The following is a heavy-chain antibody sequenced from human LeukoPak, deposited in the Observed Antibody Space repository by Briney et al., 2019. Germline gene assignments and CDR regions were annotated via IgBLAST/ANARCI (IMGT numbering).Heavy chain of an antibody. Sequence: SETLSLTCIVSGGSISSGDYYWSWIRQPPGKGLEWIGYIYYSGSTYYNPSLKSRVTISVDTSKNQFSLKLSSVTAADTAVYYCARDQGYSYGTTRGYFDYWGQGTLVTVSS. V-gene: IGHV4-30-4*01. CDR3: ARDQGYSYGTTRGYFDY. CDR2: IYYSGST. CDR1: GGSISSGDYY. J-gene: IGHJ4*02. D-gene: IGHD5-18*01.